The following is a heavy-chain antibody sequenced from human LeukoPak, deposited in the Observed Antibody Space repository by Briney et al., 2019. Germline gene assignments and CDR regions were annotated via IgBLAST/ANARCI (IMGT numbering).Heavy chain of an antibody. D-gene: IGHD5-12*01. CDR2: ISAYNGNT. V-gene: IGHV1-18*01. CDR1: GYTFTSYG. CDR3: VGVATKWSLDY. Sequence: ASVKVSCKASGYTFTSYGISWVRQAPGQGLEWMGWISAYNGNTNYAQKLQGRVTMTTDTSTSTAYMELRSLRSDDTAVYYCVGVATKWSLDYWGQGTLVTVSS. J-gene: IGHJ4*02.